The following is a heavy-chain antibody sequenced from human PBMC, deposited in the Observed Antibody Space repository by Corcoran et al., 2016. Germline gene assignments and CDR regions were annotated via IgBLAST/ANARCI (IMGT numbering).Heavy chain of an antibody. CDR3: ARWGRYCGGGSCYSVGMDY. J-gene: IGHJ4*02. D-gene: IGHD2-15*01. CDR1: GYSFTSYW. V-gene: IGHV5-51*01. Sequence: EVQLVQSGAEVKKPGESLKISCKGSGYSFTSYWIGWVRQMPGKGLEWMGIIYPGDSDTRYSPSFQGQVTISADKSISTAYLQWSSLKASDTAMYYWARWGRYCGGGSCYSVGMDYWGQGSLVTGSS. CDR2: IYPGDSDT.